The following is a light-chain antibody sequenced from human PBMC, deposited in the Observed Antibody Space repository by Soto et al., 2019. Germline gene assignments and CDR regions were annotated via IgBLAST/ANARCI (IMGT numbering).Light chain of an antibody. J-gene: IGKJ3*01. V-gene: IGKV3-11*01. Sequence: EIVLTQSPATLSLSPGERATLSCRASQSVSSYLAWYQQKPGQAPRLLLYDASNRATGIPARFRGSGSGTDFTLTISSLEPEDFAVYYCQQRSSWPFTFGPGTKVDIK. CDR2: DAS. CDR1: QSVSSY. CDR3: QQRSSWPFT.